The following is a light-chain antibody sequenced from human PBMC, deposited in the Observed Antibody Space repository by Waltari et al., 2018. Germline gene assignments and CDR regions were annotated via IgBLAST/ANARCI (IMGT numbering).Light chain of an antibody. CDR2: AVS. J-gene: IGLJ3*02. CDR1: SADVGHFDY. CDR3: ALYTSRGV. Sequence: QSALTQPASVSGSPGQSITISCTGTSADVGHFDYVSWYQQYPGKAPKLMIYAVSNRHSGVSDRFSGSKSGSTASLTISGLQADDEADYYCALYTSRGVFGGGTKLTVL. V-gene: IGLV2-14*03.